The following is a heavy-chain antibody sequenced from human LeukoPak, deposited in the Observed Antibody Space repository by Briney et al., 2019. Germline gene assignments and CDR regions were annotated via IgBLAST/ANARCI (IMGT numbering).Heavy chain of an antibody. V-gene: IGHV1-69*04. CDR1: GATFDNYV. J-gene: IGHJ6*02. Sequence: SVKVSCKASGATFDNYVITWVRQAPGQGLEWMGRVIPSLDITNYAQKFQGRVAIAADKSTSTAYMEVRSLRSEDTAVYYCARGFGGSSGSSDYYGMDVWGQGTTVIVSS. D-gene: IGHD3-22*01. CDR3: ARGFGGSSGSSDYYGMDV. CDR2: VIPSLDIT.